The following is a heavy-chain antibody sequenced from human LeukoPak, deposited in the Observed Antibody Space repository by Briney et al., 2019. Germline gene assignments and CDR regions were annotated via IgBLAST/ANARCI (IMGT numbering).Heavy chain of an antibody. Sequence: GASVKVSCKPSGYTFTSFGISWVRQAPGQGLEWMGWIGAYNGDTNYAQKFQGRVTMTTDTSTSTAYMDVRSLRSDDTAVYYCTRDHCSGDNCPSFDYWGQGTLVTVSS. D-gene: IGHD2-15*01. V-gene: IGHV1-18*04. CDR1: GYTFTSFG. J-gene: IGHJ4*02. CDR3: TRDHCSGDNCPSFDY. CDR2: IGAYNGDT.